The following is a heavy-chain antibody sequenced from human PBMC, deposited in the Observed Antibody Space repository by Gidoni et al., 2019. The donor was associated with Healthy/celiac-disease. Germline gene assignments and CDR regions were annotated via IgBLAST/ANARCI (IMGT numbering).Heavy chain of an antibody. D-gene: IGHD3-22*01. J-gene: IGHJ4*02. V-gene: IGHV3-48*04. CDR2: ISSSSSTI. CDR3: ARGQWYDSRGYYSY. CDR1: GFTFRSYS. Sequence: EVQLVESGGGLVQPGGSLRLSCAASGFTFRSYSMNWVRQAPGKGLEWVSYISSSSSTIYYADSVKGRFTISRDNAKNSLYLQMNSLRAEDTAVYYCARGQWYDSRGYYSYWGQGTLVTVSS.